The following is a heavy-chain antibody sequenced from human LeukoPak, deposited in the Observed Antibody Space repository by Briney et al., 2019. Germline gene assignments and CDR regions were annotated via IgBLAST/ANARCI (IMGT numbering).Heavy chain of an antibody. D-gene: IGHD6-19*01. CDR3: AKDLSSGWSHAFDI. V-gene: IGHV3-9*01. CDR2: ISWSSSDI. CDR1: GFTFDDYA. Sequence: GRSLRLSCAASGFTFDDYAMHWVRQAPGKGLEWVSGISWSSSDIAYADSVKGRFTISRDNVKNSLYLQMNTLRPEDTALYYCAKDLSSGWSHAFDIWGQGTMVTVSS. J-gene: IGHJ3*02.